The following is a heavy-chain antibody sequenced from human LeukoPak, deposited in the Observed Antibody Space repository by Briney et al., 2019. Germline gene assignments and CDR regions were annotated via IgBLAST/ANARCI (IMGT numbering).Heavy chain of an antibody. CDR1: GYSFTSYW. V-gene: IGHV5-51*01. J-gene: IGHJ4*02. Sequence: KDGESLKISCKGSGYSFTSYWIGWVRQKPGKGLEWMGIIFPGDSDTRYSPSFQGQVTISADESISTAYLQWSSLKASDTAMYYCARRLTYDSRAYYCLDYWGQGTLVTVSS. CDR2: IFPGDSDT. CDR3: ARRLTYDSRAYYCLDY. D-gene: IGHD3-22*01.